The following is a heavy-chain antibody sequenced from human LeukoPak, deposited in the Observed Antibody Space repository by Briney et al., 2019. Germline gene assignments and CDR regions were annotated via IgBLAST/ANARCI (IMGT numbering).Heavy chain of an antibody. CDR2: ISSSSSYI. CDR3: ARAPRELFDY. CDR1: GFTFSSYI. D-gene: IGHD3-10*01. V-gene: IGHV3-21*01. Sequence: GGSLRLSCAASGFTFSSYIMNWVRQAPGKGLEWASSISSSSSYIYYADSVKGRFTISRDNAKNSLYLRMNSLRAEDTAVYYCARAPRELFDYWGQGTLVTVSS. J-gene: IGHJ4*02.